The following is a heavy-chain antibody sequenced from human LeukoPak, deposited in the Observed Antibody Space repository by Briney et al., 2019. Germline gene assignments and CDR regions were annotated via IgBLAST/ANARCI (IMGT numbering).Heavy chain of an antibody. D-gene: IGHD2-2*01. CDR2: IKQDGSEK. J-gene: IGHJ4*02. CDR1: GFTFSSYW. V-gene: IGHV3-7*05. Sequence: GGSLRLACAASGFTFSSYWMSWVRQAPGKGLEWVANIKQDGSEKYYVDSVKGRFTISRDNAKNSLYLQMNSLRAEDTAVYYCARDQRYCSSSSCPWEPFDYWGQGTLVTVSS. CDR3: ARDQRYCSSSSCPWEPFDY.